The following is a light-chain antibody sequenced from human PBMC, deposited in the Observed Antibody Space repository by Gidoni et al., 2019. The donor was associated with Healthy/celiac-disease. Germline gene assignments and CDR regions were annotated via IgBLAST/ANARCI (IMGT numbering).Light chain of an antibody. CDR1: QGISNY. CDR2: AAS. J-gene: IGKJ3*01. V-gene: IGKV1-27*01. CDR3: QKYNSAPST. Sequence: DLHITPSPSSLSASVGDRVTITCRARQGISNYFAWYQQKPGKVPKLLIYAASTLQSGVPSRFSGSGSWTDVTLTIISMQPEDVATDYCQKYNSAPSTFGHGTKVDIK.